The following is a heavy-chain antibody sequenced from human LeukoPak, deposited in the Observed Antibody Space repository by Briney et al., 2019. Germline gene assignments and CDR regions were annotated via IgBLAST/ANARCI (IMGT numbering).Heavy chain of an antibody. D-gene: IGHD2-8*01. J-gene: IGHJ4*02. Sequence: GGSLRLSCAASGFTFSNYWMSWVRQAPGKGLEWVANIKQDGSEDYYVDSVKGRFTISRDNAKNSLYLQMNSLRAEDTAMYYCARVVDGVTGSDYWGQGTLVTVSS. V-gene: IGHV3-7*01. CDR1: GFTFSNYW. CDR2: IKQDGSED. CDR3: ARVVDGVTGSDY.